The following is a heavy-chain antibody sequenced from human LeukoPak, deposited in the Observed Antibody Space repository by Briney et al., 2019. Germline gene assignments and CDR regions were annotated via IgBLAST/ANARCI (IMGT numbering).Heavy chain of an antibody. CDR1: GFTFSQYW. CDR3: AREDYSSYAPYFDY. D-gene: IGHD4-4*01. Sequence: GGSLRFSCEASGFTFSQYWRHWVRQAPGKGLVWVSRIDPDGSSTNYADSVKGRFTISRDNAKNTLYLQLNSLRAEDTAVYYCAREDYSSYAPYFDYWGQGTLVTVSS. V-gene: IGHV3-74*01. J-gene: IGHJ4*02. CDR2: IDPDGSST.